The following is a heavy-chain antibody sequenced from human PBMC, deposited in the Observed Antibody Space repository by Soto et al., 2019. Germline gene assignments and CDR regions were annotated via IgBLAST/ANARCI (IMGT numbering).Heavy chain of an antibody. J-gene: IGHJ5*02. CDR3: ARHILYYYDSSGYYGWFDP. CDR2: IYYSGST. Sequence: KTSETLSLTCTVSGGSISSSSYYWGWIRQPPGKGLEWIGSIYYSGSTYYNPSLKSRVTISVDTSKNQFSLKLSSVTAADTAVYYCARHILYYYDSSGYYGWFDPWGQGTLVTVSS. D-gene: IGHD3-22*01. CDR1: GGSISSSSYY. V-gene: IGHV4-39*01.